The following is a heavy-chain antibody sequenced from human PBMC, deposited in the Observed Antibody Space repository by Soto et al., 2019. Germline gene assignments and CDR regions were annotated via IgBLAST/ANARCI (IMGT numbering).Heavy chain of an antibody. CDR1: GGSISSSTYY. D-gene: IGHD6-6*01. CDR2: IYDGGSS. J-gene: IGHJ4*01. V-gene: IGHV4-39*07. Sequence: PSETLSLTCTVSGGSISSSTYYWGWVRQPPGKGLEWIASIYDGGSSHYNPSLKSRVTISVDTSKNQFSLKLSSVTAADTAVYYCARGSSSSFGRPFDYRGQGTLVTVSS. CDR3: ARGSSSSFGRPFDY.